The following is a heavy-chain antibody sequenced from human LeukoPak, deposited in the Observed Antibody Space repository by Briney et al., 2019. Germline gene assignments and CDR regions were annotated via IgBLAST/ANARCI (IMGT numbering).Heavy chain of an antibody. J-gene: IGHJ2*01. CDR1: GFTVATNY. Sequence: GGSLRLSCTASGFTVATNYMNWVRQPPGKGLEWVSILYSGADTYYADSVKGRFVVSRDSSKNMLFLHMNALRPEDTAVYYCARIGDHLHWYLDLWGRGTLVTVSS. CDR2: LYSGADT. CDR3: ARIGDHLHWYLDL. D-gene: IGHD5-24*01. V-gene: IGHV3-53*01.